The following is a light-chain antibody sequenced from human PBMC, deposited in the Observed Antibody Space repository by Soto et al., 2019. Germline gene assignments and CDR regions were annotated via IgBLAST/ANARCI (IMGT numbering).Light chain of an antibody. V-gene: IGKV1-9*01. J-gene: IGKJ3*01. CDR1: QAIRTY. Sequence: IQLTQSPSSLSASVGDRVTITCRPSQAIRTYLAWYQHKPGKAPKLLIYAASTLQSGVPGRFSGSGSRTDFTLTISSLQPEDFATYYCQQLNSYPFTFGPGTKVDIK. CDR2: AAS. CDR3: QQLNSYPFT.